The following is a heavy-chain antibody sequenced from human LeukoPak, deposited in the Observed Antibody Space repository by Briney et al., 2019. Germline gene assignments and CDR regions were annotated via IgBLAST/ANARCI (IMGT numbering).Heavy chain of an antibody. CDR1: GGTLSSNA. CDR2: MSPIFGTA. V-gene: IGHV1-69*13. Sequence: SVKVSCKASGGTLSSNAISWVRQAPGQGLEWMGGMSPIFGTANYAQNFQGRVTITADESTSTAYMELSSLRSEDTAVYYCARDSYRQLETFDPWGQGTLVTVSS. J-gene: IGHJ5*02. D-gene: IGHD6-13*01. CDR3: ARDSYRQLETFDP.